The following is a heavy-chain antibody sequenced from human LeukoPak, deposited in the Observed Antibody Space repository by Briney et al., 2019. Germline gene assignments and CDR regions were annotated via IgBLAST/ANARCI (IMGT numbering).Heavy chain of an antibody. Sequence: GGSLRLSCAASGFTFSSYAIHWVRQAPGKGLEWVAVISYDGTNKNYADSVKGRFTISRDNSKNTVYLQMNSLRVEDAAVYYCAGDPRGSPYYFDYWGQGTLVTVSS. CDR2: ISYDGTNK. D-gene: IGHD1-26*01. J-gene: IGHJ4*02. V-gene: IGHV3-30-3*01. CDR3: AGDPRGSPYYFDY. CDR1: GFTFSSYA.